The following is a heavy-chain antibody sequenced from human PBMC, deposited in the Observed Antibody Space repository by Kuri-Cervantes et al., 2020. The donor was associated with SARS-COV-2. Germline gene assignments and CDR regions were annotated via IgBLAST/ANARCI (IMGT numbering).Heavy chain of an antibody. D-gene: IGHD2-15*01. CDR3: ARDKVVDY. CDR2: IKQDGSEK. CDR1: GFTFSSYW. J-gene: IGHJ4*02. Sequence: GESLKISCAASGFTFSSYWMSWVRRAPGKGLEWVANIKQDGSEKYYVDSVKGRFTISRDNARNSLYLQMNSLRAEDTAVYYCARDKVVDYWGQGTLVTVSS. V-gene: IGHV3-7*01.